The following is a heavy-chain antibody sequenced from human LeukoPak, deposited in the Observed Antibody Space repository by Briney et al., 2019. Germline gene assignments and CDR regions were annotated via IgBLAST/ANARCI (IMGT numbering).Heavy chain of an antibody. V-gene: IGHV3-21*04. J-gene: IGHJ4*02. CDR1: GFTFSSYS. Sequence: PGGSLRLSCAASGFTFSSYSMNWVRQAPGKGLEWVSSISSSSSYIYYADSVKGRFTISRDNAKNSLYLQMNSLRAEDTAVYYCAKTYVDTTFFDSWGQGTRVTVSS. CDR3: AKTYVDTTFFDS. D-gene: IGHD5-18*01. CDR2: ISSSSSYI.